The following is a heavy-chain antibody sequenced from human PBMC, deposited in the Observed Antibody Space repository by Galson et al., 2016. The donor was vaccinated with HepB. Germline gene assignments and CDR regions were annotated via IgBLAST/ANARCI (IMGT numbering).Heavy chain of an antibody. V-gene: IGHV3-74*01. CDR1: GFTFGSYW. CDR3: ARDPGGYGFIDS. Sequence: SLRLSCAASGFTFGSYWMHWVRQAPGKGLEWVSRTNNDGTSTTYADSVKGRFTIFRDNAKNSVYLQMNSLRAEDTAVYYCARDPGGYGFIDSWGQGTLVTVSS. J-gene: IGHJ4*02. CDR2: TNNDGTST. D-gene: IGHD5-12*01.